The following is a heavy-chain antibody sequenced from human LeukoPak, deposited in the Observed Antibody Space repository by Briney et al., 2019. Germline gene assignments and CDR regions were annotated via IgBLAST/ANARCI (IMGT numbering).Heavy chain of an antibody. CDR1: GGSISSGGYS. Sequence: SETLSLTCAVSGGSISSGGYSWSWIRQPPGKGLEWIGYIYHSGSTYYNPSLKSRVTISVDRSKNQFSLKLSSVTAADTAVYCCAREVDYYAANWFDPWGQGTLVTVSS. V-gene: IGHV4-30-2*01. CDR3: AREVDYYAANWFDP. D-gene: IGHD3-10*01. CDR2: IYHSGST. J-gene: IGHJ5*02.